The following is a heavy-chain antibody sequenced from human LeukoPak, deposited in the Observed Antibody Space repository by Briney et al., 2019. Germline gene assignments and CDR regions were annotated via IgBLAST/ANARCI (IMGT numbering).Heavy chain of an antibody. CDR3: ARSRGYSYGYNDY. D-gene: IGHD5-18*01. Sequence: SETLSLTCTVSATISSNTYYWGWVRQTPGKGLEWIGSIYSSGSTYYNPSLKSRVTISLDTSKNQFSLKLSSVAAADTAVYYCARSRGYSYGYNDYWGQGTLVTVSS. CDR2: IYSSGST. V-gene: IGHV4-39*01. J-gene: IGHJ4*02. CDR1: ATISSNTYY.